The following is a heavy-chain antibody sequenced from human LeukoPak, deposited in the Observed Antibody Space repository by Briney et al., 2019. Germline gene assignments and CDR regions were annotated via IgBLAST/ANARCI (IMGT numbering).Heavy chain of an antibody. Sequence: SGGSLRLSCAASGFTFSTNSMNWVRQAPGKGLEWLSYISSGSSTIYYADSVKGRFTISRDNAKNSVYLQMNSLRAEDTAVYYCARGRLRSHFDYWGQGTLVTVSS. CDR3: ARGRLRSHFDY. CDR1: GFTFSTNS. D-gene: IGHD4-17*01. J-gene: IGHJ4*02. CDR2: ISSGSSTI. V-gene: IGHV3-48*04.